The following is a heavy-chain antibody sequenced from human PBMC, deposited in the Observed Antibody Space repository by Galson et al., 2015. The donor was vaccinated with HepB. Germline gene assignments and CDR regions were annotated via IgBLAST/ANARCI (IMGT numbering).Heavy chain of an antibody. V-gene: IGHV3-30*09. Sequence: SLRLSCAASGFTFSSYAMHWVRQAPGKGLEWVAVISYDGSIKYYADSVKGRFAISRDNSKNTLYLFPQMNSLRAEDTAVYYCARDQLSYTSGWYADYWGQGTLLTVSS. CDR2: ISYDGSIK. CDR3: ARDQLSYTSGWYADY. D-gene: IGHD6-19*01. CDR1: GFTFSSYA. J-gene: IGHJ4*02.